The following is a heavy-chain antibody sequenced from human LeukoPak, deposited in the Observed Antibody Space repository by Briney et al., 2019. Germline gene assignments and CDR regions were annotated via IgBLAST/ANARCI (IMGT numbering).Heavy chain of an antibody. J-gene: IGHJ5*02. CDR3: ARGPFKIVPAASSWFDP. CDR2: INHSGST. V-gene: IGHV4-34*01. CDR1: GGSFSGYY. D-gene: IGHD2-2*01. Sequence: PSETLSLTCAVYGGSFSGYYWSWIRQPPGKGLEWIGEINHSGSTNYNPSLKSRVTISVDTSKNQFSLKLSSVTAADTAVYYCARGPFKIVPAASSWFDPWGQGTLVTVSS.